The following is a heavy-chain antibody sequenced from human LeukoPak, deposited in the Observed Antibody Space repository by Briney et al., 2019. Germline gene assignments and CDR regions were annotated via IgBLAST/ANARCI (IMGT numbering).Heavy chain of an antibody. Sequence: GASVKVSCKASGYTFTGYYMHWVRQAPGQGLEWMGRINPNSGGTNYAQKFQGRVTMTRDTSISTAYMELSRLRSDDTAVYYCARDGNDYGDYYFDYWGQGTLVTVSS. V-gene: IGHV1-2*06. CDR1: GYTFTGYY. J-gene: IGHJ4*02. CDR2: INPNSGGT. D-gene: IGHD4-17*01. CDR3: ARDGNDYGDYYFDY.